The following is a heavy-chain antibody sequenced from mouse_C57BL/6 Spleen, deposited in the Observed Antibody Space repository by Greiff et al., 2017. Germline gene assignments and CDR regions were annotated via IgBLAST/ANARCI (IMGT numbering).Heavy chain of an antibody. CDR2: IYPGSGNT. Sequence: VKLQQSGAELVRPGASVKLSCKASGYTFTDYYINWVKQRPGQGLEWIARIYPGSGNTYYNEKFKGKATLTAEKSSSTAYMQLSSLTSEDSAVYFGARWGGYFDYWGQGTTLTVSS. V-gene: IGHV1-76*01. J-gene: IGHJ2*01. CDR1: GYTFTDYY. CDR3: ARWGGYFDY.